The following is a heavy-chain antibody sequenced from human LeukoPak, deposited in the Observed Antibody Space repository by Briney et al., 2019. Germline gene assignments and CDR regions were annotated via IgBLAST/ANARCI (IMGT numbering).Heavy chain of an antibody. CDR2: IYNTGDV. CDR3: ARGPRYFDY. J-gene: IGHJ4*02. CDR1: GFTVSSNY. V-gene: IGHV3-53*01. Sequence: TGGSLRLSCAASGFTVSSNYMSWVRQVPGTGLEWVSVIYNTGDVYYGDSVKGRFTISRDNSRNTLYLEMNSLRVEDTAVYYCARGPRYFDYWGQRTLVTVSS.